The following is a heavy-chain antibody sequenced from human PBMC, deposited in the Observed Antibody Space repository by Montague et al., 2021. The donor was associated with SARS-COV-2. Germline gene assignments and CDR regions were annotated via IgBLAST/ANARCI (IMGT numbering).Heavy chain of an antibody. V-gene: IGHV4-39*01. CDR3: ARHCVVRGVSAGWFDP. CDR2: IYYSGST. CDR1: GGSISSNSYY. D-gene: IGHD3-10*01. J-gene: IGHJ5*02. Sequence: SETLSLTCTVSGGSISSNSYYWGWIRQPPGKGLEWIGSIYYSGSTYYNPSLKSRVTISVDTSKNQFSLKLSSVTAADTAVYYCARHCVVRGVSAGWFDPWGQGTLVTVSS.